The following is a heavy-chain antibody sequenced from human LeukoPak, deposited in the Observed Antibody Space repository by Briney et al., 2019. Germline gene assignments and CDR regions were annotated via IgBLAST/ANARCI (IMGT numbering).Heavy chain of an antibody. D-gene: IGHD1-14*01. CDR2: ISYDGSNK. V-gene: IGHV3-30*18. CDR1: GFTFSSYG. J-gene: IGHJ4*02. Sequence: WRSLRLSCAASGFTFSSYGMHWVRQAPGKGLEWVAVISYDGSNKYYADSVKGRFTISRDNSKNTLYLQMNSLRAEDTAVYYCAKEPDDKEYYFDYWGQGTLVTVSS. CDR3: AKEPDDKEYYFDY.